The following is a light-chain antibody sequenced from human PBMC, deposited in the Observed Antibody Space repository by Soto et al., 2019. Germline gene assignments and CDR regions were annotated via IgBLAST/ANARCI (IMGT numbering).Light chain of an antibody. Sequence: EIVMTQSPSALSVSPVEISTLSCRASQSISTNLAWYQQKPGQTPRLLIYGASTRATGIPARFSGSGSVTEFTLTINSLQSEDFAVYYCQHYNSWPRTFGQGTKVDIK. J-gene: IGKJ1*01. CDR2: GAS. CDR1: QSISTN. CDR3: QHYNSWPRT. V-gene: IGKV3-15*01.